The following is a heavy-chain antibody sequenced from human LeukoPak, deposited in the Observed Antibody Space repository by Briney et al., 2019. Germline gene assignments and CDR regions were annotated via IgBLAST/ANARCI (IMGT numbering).Heavy chain of an antibody. J-gene: IGHJ3*02. CDR3: ARSRITIFGVITRGAFDI. V-gene: IGHV3-20*04. Sequence: GGSLRLSCAASGFTFDDYGMNWVRQAPGKGLEWVSGINWNGDRIGYADSVKGRFTISRDNAKNSLYLPMNSLRAEDTALYYCARSRITIFGVITRGAFDIWGQGTMVTVSS. D-gene: IGHD3-3*01. CDR2: INWNGDRI. CDR1: GFTFDDYG.